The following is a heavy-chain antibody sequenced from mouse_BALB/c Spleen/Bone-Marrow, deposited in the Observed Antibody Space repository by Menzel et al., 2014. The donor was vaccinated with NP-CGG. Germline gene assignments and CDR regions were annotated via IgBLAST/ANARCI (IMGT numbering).Heavy chain of an antibody. CDR1: GFTFSDYY. D-gene: IGHD1-1*01. CDR2: ISDGGSYT. Sequence: KLVESGGGLVKPGGSLKLSCAASGFTFSDYYMYWVRQTPEKGLEWVATISDGGSYTYYPDSVKGRFTISRDNAKNSLYLPMTSLKSEDTAMYYCARDSYYYGSSYWYFDVWGAGTTVTVSS. J-gene: IGHJ1*01. V-gene: IGHV5-4*02. CDR3: ARDSYYYGSSYWYFDV.